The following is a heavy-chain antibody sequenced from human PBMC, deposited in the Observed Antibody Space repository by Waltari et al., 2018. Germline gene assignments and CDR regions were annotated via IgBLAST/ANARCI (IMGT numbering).Heavy chain of an antibody. CDR1: DFSLSTTGVG. D-gene: IGHD6-19*01. V-gene: IGHV2-5*02. J-gene: IGHJ4*02. CDR3: VRYVSGWYAPDY. Sequence: QITLKESGPTVVKPTQTLTLTCTFSDFSLSTTGVGVGWIRQPPGKALEWLALISWDGGKRYSPSLKTRITLTKEASTNQVVLTMTTMDPVDTATYFCVRYVSGWYAPDYWGQGTLVTVSS. CDR2: ISWDGGK.